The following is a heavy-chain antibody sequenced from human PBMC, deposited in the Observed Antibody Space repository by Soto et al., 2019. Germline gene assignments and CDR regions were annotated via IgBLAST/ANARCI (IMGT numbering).Heavy chain of an antibody. V-gene: IGHV4-61*03. CDR2: TSNSGRA. CDR3: ARLRLLSECDILTGYYIFHQ. CDR1: GGSVNSGTDY. J-gene: IGHJ4*01. Sequence: QVQLQESGPGLVKPSETLSLTCTVSGGSVNSGTDYWSWIRQPTGKGLEWIGYTSNSGRAKYNPYLPSRVTITTATSTNRSSLKLTSVTAAATAGYYCARLRLLSECDILTGYYIFHQWGRGPLVTVSS. D-gene: IGHD3-9*01.